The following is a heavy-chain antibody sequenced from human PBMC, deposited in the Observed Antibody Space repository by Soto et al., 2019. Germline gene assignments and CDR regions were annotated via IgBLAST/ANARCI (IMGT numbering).Heavy chain of an antibody. CDR3: AKHRGDPFEL. V-gene: IGHV3-7*01. J-gene: IGHJ4*02. CDR2: INEDGTKQ. Sequence: EVQLVESGGGLVQPGGSLRLSCVDYGFTFSRSWMSWVRQAPGKGLEWVANINEDGTKQHFLDSVKGRFTISRDNAKKSLWLQMNSLRADDTAVYYCAKHRGDPFELWGQGAPVTVSA. CDR1: GFTFSRSW. D-gene: IGHD3-16*01.